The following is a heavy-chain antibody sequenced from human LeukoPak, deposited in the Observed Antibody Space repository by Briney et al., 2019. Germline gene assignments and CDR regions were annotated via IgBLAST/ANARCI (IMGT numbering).Heavy chain of an antibody. V-gene: IGHV1-18*01. CDR2: ISAYNGNT. J-gene: IGHJ2*01. CDR3: ARDRDSYSSGWIFERIWYFDL. D-gene: IGHD6-19*01. Sequence: ASVKVSCKASGYTFTSYGISWVRQAPGQGLEWMGWISAYNGNTNYAQKLQGRVTMTTDTSTSTAYMELRSLRSDDTAVYYCARDRDSYSSGWIFERIWYFDLWGRGTLVTVSS. CDR1: GYTFTSYG.